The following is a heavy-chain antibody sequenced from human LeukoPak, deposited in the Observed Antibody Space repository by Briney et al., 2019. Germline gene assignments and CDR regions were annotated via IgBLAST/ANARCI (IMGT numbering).Heavy chain of an antibody. Sequence: SESLSLTCTVSGGSISSSSYYWGWIRQPPGKGLEWIGRIYTSGSTNYNPSLKSRVTMSVDTSKNQFSLKLSSVTAADTAVYYCAREYSYGPGQGTIDYWGQGTLVTDSS. V-gene: IGHV4-39*07. CDR2: IYTSGST. CDR3: AREYSYGPGQGTIDY. CDR1: GGSISSSSYY. J-gene: IGHJ4*02. D-gene: IGHD5-18*01.